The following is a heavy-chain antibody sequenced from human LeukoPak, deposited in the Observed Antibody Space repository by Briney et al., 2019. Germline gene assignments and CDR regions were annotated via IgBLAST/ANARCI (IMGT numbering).Heavy chain of an antibody. V-gene: IGHV3-21*01. CDR1: GFTFRNYW. J-gene: IGHJ2*01. D-gene: IGHD6-13*01. Sequence: GGSLRLSCVASGFTFRNYWMHWVRQAPGKGLVWLSSISGSSSYIYYADSVKGRFTISRDNARNSLYLQMKSLRAEDTAVYYCARTPSIVGYTSRELGHWYFDLWGRGTPVTVSS. CDR3: ARTPSIVGYTSRELGHWYFDL. CDR2: ISGSSSYI.